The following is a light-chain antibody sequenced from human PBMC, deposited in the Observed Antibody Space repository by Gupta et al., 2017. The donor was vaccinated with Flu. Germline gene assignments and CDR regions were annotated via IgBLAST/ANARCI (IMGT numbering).Light chain of an antibody. CDR1: SSNIGSHT. Sequence: QSVLTQPPSASGTPGQRATIACSGSSSNIGSHTVNWYQHLPGTAPKLLIYSNDQRLSGVPDRFSGSKSGTSASLAISGLQSEEEADYYCAAWDASLDGPWVFGGGTKLTVL. CDR3: AAWDASLDGPWV. V-gene: IGLV1-44*01. CDR2: SND. J-gene: IGLJ3*02.